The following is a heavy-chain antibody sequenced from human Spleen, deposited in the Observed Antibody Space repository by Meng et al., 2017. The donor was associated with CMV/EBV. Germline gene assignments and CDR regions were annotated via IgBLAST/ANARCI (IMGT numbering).Heavy chain of an antibody. Sequence: AVYGGSFNTYYWPWIRQSTGERLEWIGQINPDGITDYNPSLKSRVTISVDASKGQFSLRLSSVTAADTTVYFCASAYDFWNGYLDYWGQGTLVTVSS. V-gene: IGHV4-34*01. CDR1: GGSFNTYY. J-gene: IGHJ4*02. D-gene: IGHD3-3*01. CDR2: INPDGIT. CDR3: ASAYDFWNGYLDY.